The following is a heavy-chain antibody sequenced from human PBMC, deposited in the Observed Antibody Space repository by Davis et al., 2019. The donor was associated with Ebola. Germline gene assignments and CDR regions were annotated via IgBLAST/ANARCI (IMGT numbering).Heavy chain of an antibody. V-gene: IGHV1-69*10. CDR1: GGTFSSYA. Sequence: SVKVSCKASGGTFSSYAISWVRQAPEQGLEWMGGIIPILGIANYAQKFQGRVTITADKSTSTAYMELSSLRSEDTAVYYCARDLASPVDYWGQGTLVTVSS. CDR3: ARDLASPVDY. CDR2: IIPILGIA. J-gene: IGHJ4*02.